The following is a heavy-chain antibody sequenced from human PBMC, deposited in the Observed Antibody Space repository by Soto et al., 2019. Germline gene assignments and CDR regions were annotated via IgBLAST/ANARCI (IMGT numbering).Heavy chain of an antibody. CDR3: ARVGYDFWSVSNWFEH. D-gene: IGHD3-3*01. J-gene: IGHJ5*02. Sequence: GGSLRLSCAASGFTFSSYAMSWVRQAPGKGLEWVSTISGSGYITYYADSVKGRFTISRDNPKNSLYLQMNSLRDEDTAVYYRARVGYDFWSVSNWFEHWGQGTLVTVSS. V-gene: IGHV3-23*01. CDR1: GFTFSSYA. CDR2: ISGSGYIT.